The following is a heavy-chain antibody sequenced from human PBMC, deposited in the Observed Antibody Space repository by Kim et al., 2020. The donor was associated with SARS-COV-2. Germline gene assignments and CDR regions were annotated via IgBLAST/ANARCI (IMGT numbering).Heavy chain of an antibody. CDR3: ARDTNYYDSSGYYFNWFDP. CDR1: GGSISSYY. V-gene: IGHV4-59*13. D-gene: IGHD3-22*01. Sequence: SETLSLTCTVSGGSISSYYWSWIRQPPGKGLEWIGYIYYSGSTNYNPSLKSRVTISVDTSKNQFSPKLSSVTAADTAVYYCARDTNYYDSSGYYFNWFDPWGQGTLVTVSS. J-gene: IGHJ5*02. CDR2: IYYSGST.